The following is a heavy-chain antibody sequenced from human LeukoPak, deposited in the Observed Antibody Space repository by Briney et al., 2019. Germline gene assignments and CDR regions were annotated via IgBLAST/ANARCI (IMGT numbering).Heavy chain of an antibody. CDR2: IKQDGSEK. D-gene: IGHD1-26*01. CDR1: GFTFSSYW. CDR3: ARSRWELLDAFDI. J-gene: IGHJ3*02. V-gene: IGHV3-7*03. Sequence: GGSLRLSCAASGFTFSSYWMSWVRQAPGKGLEWVASIKQDGSEKYYVDSVKGRFTISRDNAKNSLYLQMNSLRAEDTAVYYCARSRWELLDAFDIWGQGTMVTVSS.